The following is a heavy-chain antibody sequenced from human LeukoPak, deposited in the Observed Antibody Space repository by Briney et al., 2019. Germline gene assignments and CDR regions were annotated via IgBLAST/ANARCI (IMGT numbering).Heavy chain of an antibody. CDR3: ARIHVDTRHFDY. J-gene: IGHJ4*02. V-gene: IGHV4-59*08. CDR2: IYYSGST. D-gene: IGHD5-18*01. Sequence: PSETLSLTCTVSGGSISSYYWSWIRQPPGKGLEWIGYIYYSGSTNYNPSLKSQVTISVDTSKNQFSLKLSSVTAADTAVYYCARIHVDTRHFDYWGQGTLVTVSS. CDR1: GGSISSYY.